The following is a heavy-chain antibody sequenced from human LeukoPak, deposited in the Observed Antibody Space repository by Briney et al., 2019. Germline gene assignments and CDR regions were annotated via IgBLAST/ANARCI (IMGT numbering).Heavy chain of an antibody. CDR3: AREILDYYDSSGYSVLDY. D-gene: IGHD3-22*01. Sequence: SETLSLTCSVSGYSISSGFYWGWIRQPPGKGLEWIGSIFHSGSTYYNPFLKSRVTISVGTSKNHFSLKLSSVTAADTAVYYCAREILDYYDSSGYSVLDYWGQGTLVTVSS. CDR1: GYSISSGFY. J-gene: IGHJ4*02. V-gene: IGHV4-38-2*02. CDR2: IFHSGST.